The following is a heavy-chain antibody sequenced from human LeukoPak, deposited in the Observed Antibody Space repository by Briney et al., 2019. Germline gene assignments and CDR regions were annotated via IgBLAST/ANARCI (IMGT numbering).Heavy chain of an antibody. Sequence: PGGSLRLSCPVSGFTFSDYAMTWVRQAPGKGLEWVSSIFAGGGAALYADSVRGRFTIFRDDSKSTLFLQMHSLRAEDTAIYYRAKNYYDRRGPYSWVFDYWGQGTLVTVSS. CDR3: AKNYYDRRGPYSWVFDY. CDR2: IFAGGGAA. J-gene: IGHJ4*02. D-gene: IGHD3-22*01. CDR1: GFTFSDYA. V-gene: IGHV3-23*01.